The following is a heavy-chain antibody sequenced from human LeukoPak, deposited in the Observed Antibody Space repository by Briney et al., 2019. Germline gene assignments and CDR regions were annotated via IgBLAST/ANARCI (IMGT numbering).Heavy chain of an antibody. J-gene: IGHJ5*02. CDR3: ARTQSITIFGVAEPFDP. CDR1: VYSISSGYY. CDR2: IYHSGST. V-gene: IGHV4-38-2*02. D-gene: IGHD3-3*01. Sequence: SETLSLTCTVSVYSISSGYYWGWIRQPPGEGLEWIGSIYHSGSTYYNPSLKSRVTISVDTSKNQFSLKLSSVTAADTAVYSCARTQSITIFGVAEPFDPWGQGTLVTVSS.